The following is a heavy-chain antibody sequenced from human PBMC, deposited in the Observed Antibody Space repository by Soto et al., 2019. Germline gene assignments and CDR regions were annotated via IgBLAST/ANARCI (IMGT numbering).Heavy chain of an antibody. CDR1: GFTFSSYA. V-gene: IGHV3-23*01. CDR3: AKDPALFIAARPVGYFQH. CDR2: VSGIGASK. J-gene: IGHJ1*01. Sequence: GGSRRRCYAASGFTFSSYALSWVRPAVGKGLEWAPAVSGIGASKNSAQSVNGRLTIRRNKSKNTLDLQMNRLRAEGTAVYYCAKDPALFIAARPVGYFQHSGQGT. D-gene: IGHD6-6*01.